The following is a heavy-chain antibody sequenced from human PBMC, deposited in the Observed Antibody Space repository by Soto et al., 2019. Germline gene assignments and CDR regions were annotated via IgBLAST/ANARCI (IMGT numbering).Heavy chain of an antibody. V-gene: IGHV3-23*01. Sequence: GSLRLPSAASVFPFIRYAISWVRPAPGKGLEWVSAISGSGGSTYYADSVKGRLTISRDNSKNTLYLQMNSLRAEDTAVYYCAKDPDYYDSSGYYDYWGQGTLVTVSS. CDR1: VFPFIRYA. CDR2: ISGSGGST. D-gene: IGHD3-22*01. J-gene: IGHJ4*02. CDR3: AKDPDYYDSSGYYDY.